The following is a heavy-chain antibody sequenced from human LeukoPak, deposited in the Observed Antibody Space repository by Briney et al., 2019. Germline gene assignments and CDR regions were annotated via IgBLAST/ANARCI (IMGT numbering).Heavy chain of an antibody. Sequence: ASVKVSCKASGYTFTSYGISWARQAPGQGLEWMGWISAYNGNTNYAQKLQGRVTMTTDTSTSTAYMELRSLRSDDTAVYYCARSGQQKTWGAFDIWGQGTMVTVSS. V-gene: IGHV1-18*01. J-gene: IGHJ3*02. CDR2: ISAYNGNT. CDR1: GYTFTSYG. CDR3: ARSGQQKTWGAFDI. D-gene: IGHD6-13*01.